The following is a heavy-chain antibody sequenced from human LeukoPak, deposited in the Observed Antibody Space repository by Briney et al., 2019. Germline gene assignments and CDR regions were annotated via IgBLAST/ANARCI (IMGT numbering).Heavy chain of an antibody. CDR3: AKAEDYDFWSGYIAAIGGLYYYYYMDV. Sequence: GRSLRLSCAASGFSFSIYSMYWVRQTPGKGLEWLATTSYDGSKNYYADSVKGRLTISRDNSKNTLFLQMNSLRAEDTAVYYCAKAEDYDFWSGYIAAIGGLYYYYYMDVWGKGTTVTVSS. J-gene: IGHJ6*03. D-gene: IGHD3-3*01. CDR2: TSYDGSKN. V-gene: IGHV3-30*04. CDR1: GFSFSIYS.